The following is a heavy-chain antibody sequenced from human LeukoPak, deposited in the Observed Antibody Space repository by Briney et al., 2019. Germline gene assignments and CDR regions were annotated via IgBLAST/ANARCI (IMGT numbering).Heavy chain of an antibody. CDR1: GFTFSSYG. J-gene: IGHJ4*02. CDR3: ARERAGIAVALDY. CDR2: IRYDGSTK. V-gene: IGHV3-30*02. D-gene: IGHD6-19*01. Sequence: GGSLRLSCAASGFTFSSYGMHWVRQAPGKGLEWVAFIRYDGSTKYYADSVKGRSTISRDNAKNSLYLQMNSLRAEDTAIYFCARERAGIAVALDYWGQGTLVTVSS.